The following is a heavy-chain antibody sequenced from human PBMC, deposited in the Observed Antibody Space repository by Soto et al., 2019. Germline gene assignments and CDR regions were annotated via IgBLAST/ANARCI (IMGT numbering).Heavy chain of an antibody. V-gene: IGHV3-48*03. J-gene: IGHJ4*02. Sequence: GGSLRLSCAASGFTFSSYEMNWVRQAPGKGLEWVSYISSSGSTIYYADSVKGRFTISRDNAKNSLYLQMNSLRAEDTAVYYWARGGGDPLLYFDYWGQGTLVTVSS. CDR1: GFTFSSYE. D-gene: IGHD3-16*01. CDR2: ISSSGSTI. CDR3: ARGGGDPLLYFDY.